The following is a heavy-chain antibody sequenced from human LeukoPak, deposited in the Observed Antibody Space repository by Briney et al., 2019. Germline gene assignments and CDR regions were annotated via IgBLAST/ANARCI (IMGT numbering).Heavy chain of an antibody. CDR2: INESGSS. Sequence: SETLSLTCAVYDGSLTNYNWTWIRQPPGKGLEWIGEINESGSSNYNPSLKSRVTMSLDTSKNQFSLKLSSVTAADTAVYYCARDGYDSSGYYSEPNFDYWGQGTLVTVSS. J-gene: IGHJ4*02. CDR1: DGSLTNYN. V-gene: IGHV4-34*01. CDR3: ARDGYDSSGYYSEPNFDY. D-gene: IGHD3-22*01.